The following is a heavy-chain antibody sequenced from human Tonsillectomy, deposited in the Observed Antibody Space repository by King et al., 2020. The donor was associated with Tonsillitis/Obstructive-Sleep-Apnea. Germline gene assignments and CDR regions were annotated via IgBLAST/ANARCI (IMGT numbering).Heavy chain of an antibody. V-gene: IGHV4-31*03. Sequence: VQLQESGPGLVKPSQTLSLTCTSSGGSIISGVYYWRWLRQPLGKVLEWFGYTYHSGSTYYTPSLKSRVIISLDTSKNQLSLRLSSVTAADTAVYYCARVVPGASRGVYLDYGGQGILVTVSS. J-gene: IGHJ4*02. D-gene: IGHD3-16*01. CDR3: ARVVPGASRGVYLDY. CDR1: GGSIISGVYY. CDR2: TYHSGST.